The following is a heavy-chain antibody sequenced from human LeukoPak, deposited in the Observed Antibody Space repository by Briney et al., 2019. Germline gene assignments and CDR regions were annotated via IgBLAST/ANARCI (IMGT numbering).Heavy chain of an antibody. Sequence: PGGSLRLSCAASGFTFSSYWMHWVRQAPGKGLVWVSRINSDGSSTSYADSVKGRFTISRDNAKNTLYLQMNSLRAEDTAVYYSARARVVPAAIGAFDIWGQGTMVTVSS. CDR2: INSDGSST. J-gene: IGHJ3*02. CDR1: GFTFSSYW. CDR3: ARARVVPAAIGAFDI. V-gene: IGHV3-74*01. D-gene: IGHD2-2*01.